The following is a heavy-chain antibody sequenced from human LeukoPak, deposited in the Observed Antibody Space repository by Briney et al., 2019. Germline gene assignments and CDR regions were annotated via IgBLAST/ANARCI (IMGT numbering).Heavy chain of an antibody. CDR1: GGSISSSNW. D-gene: IGHD5-18*01. V-gene: IGHV4-4*02. J-gene: IGHJ5*02. Sequence: MPSETLSLTCAVSGGSISSSNWWSWVRQPPGKGLEWIGEIYHSGSTNYNPSLKSRVTISVDKSKNQFSLKLSSVTAADTAVYYCARHGGYSSLFGGHGSPNWFDPWGQGTLVTVSS. CDR2: IYHSGST. CDR3: ARHGGYSSLFGGHGSPNWFDP.